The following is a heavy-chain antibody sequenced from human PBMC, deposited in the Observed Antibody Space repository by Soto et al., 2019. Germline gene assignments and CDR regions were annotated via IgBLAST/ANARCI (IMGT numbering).Heavy chain of an antibody. Sequence: SETLSLTCTFSGGSIRSSLYYWGWINQPPGKGLEWIGSIYYSGSTYYNPSLKSRVTISVDTSKNQFSLKLSSVTAADTAVYYCARHGCISTSCYAPVPPVLNYWGQGTLVTDS. CDR3: ARHGCISTSCYAPVPPVLNY. CDR1: GGSIRSSLYY. D-gene: IGHD2-2*01. CDR2: IYYSGST. V-gene: IGHV4-39*01. J-gene: IGHJ4*02.